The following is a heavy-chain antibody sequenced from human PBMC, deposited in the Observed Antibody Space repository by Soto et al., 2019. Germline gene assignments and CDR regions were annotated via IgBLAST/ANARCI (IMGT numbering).Heavy chain of an antibody. J-gene: IGHJ4*02. CDR1: GFTFNTYG. D-gene: IGHD2-2*02. Sequence: QEQLVESGGGVVQPGKSLRLSCAASGFTFNTYGMHWVRQAPGKGLEWVAVISYDGSEKYYVDSVKGRFTISKDNSKNTLYLQMNSLRPEDTAVYYCAKSLNFYCSSPNCYKYYFDHWGQGTRVTVSS. CDR3: AKSLNFYCSSPNCYKYYFDH. CDR2: ISYDGSEK. V-gene: IGHV3-30*18.